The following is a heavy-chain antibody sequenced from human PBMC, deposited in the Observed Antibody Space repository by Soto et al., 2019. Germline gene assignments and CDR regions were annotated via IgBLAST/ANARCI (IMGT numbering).Heavy chain of an antibody. D-gene: IGHD2-15*01. Sequence: QVQLVQSGAEVKKPGASVKVSCKASGYTFTNYDINWVRQAPGQGLEWMGWMNPDSGNAAYAQKFQGRVTLTTSTSTSTVYMEMRSLGSEDTEVYYCARRPHCSGGICYYGLDNWGQGTLVTVSS. CDR3: ARRPHCSGGICYYGLDN. V-gene: IGHV1-8*01. J-gene: IGHJ4*02. CDR2: MNPDSGNA. CDR1: GYTFTNYD.